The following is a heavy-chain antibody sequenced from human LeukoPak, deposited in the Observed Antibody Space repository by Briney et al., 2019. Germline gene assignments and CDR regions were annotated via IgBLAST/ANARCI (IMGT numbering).Heavy chain of an antibody. CDR3: ARNLNSSSWPFR. CDR2: IIPILGIA. Sequence: GSSVKVSCKASGGTFSSYAISWVRQAPGQGLEWMGRIIPILGIANYAQKFQGRVTITADKSTSTAYMELSRLRSEDTAVYYCARNLNSSSWPFRWGQGTMVTVSS. V-gene: IGHV1-69*04. J-gene: IGHJ3*01. D-gene: IGHD6-13*01. CDR1: GGTFSSYA.